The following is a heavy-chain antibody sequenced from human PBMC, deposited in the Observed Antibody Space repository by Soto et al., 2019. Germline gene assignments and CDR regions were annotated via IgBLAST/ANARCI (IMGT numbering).Heavy chain of an antibody. Sequence: GGSLRLSCAASGFTFSSYAMHWVRQAPGKGLEWVAVISYDGSNKYYADSVKGRFTISRDNSKNTLYLQMNSLRAEDTAVYYCAREWDPWIQLWFLDYWGQGTLVTVSS. V-gene: IGHV3-30-3*01. D-gene: IGHD5-18*01. CDR1: GFTFSSYA. J-gene: IGHJ4*02. CDR2: ISYDGSNK. CDR3: AREWDPWIQLWFLDY.